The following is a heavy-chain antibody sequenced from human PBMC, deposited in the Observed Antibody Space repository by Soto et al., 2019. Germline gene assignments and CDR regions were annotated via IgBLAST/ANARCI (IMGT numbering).Heavy chain of an antibody. CDR3: ARYYRGSGRYFFDY. CDR1: GFTFISSF. J-gene: IGHJ4*02. CDR2: INQDGGVT. D-gene: IGHD6-19*01. V-gene: IGHV3-7*03. Sequence: EVRLVESGGGLVQPGGSLRLSCVASGFTFISSFMGWIRQAPGKGLEWVANINQDGGVTYYVDSVEGRFTTSRDNTKDSLYLQMNSLRGEDTAIYYCARYYRGSGRYFFDYWGQGTLVTVSS.